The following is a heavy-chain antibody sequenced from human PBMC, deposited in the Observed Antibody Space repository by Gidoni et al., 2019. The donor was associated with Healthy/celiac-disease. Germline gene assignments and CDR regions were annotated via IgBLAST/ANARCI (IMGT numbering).Heavy chain of an antibody. CDR3: AKVLAPYYDFWSGYPGG. CDR1: GFTFSSYA. D-gene: IGHD3-3*01. V-gene: IGHV3-23*01. J-gene: IGHJ4*02. CDR2: ISGSGGST. Sequence: EVQLLESGGGLVQPGGSLRLSCAASGFTFSSYAMSWVRQAPGKGLEWVSAISGSGGSTYYADSVKGRFTISRDNSKNTLYLQMNSLRAEDTAVYYCAKVLAPYYDFWSGYPGGWGQGTLVTVSS.